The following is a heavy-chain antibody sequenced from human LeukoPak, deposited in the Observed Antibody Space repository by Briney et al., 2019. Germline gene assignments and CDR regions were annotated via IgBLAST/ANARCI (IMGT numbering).Heavy chain of an antibody. Sequence: GGSLRLSCAASGFAFTNAFMCWVRQAPGKGLEWVGRIKSKGDGGTIDYGAPVKGRFTISRDDSKNTLYLQMNSLKTEDTAMYYCTTDAGYSDRWYNWWGRGTLVTVSS. D-gene: IGHD6-13*01. V-gene: IGHV3-15*01. CDR3: TTDAGYSDRWYNW. J-gene: IGHJ4*02. CDR2: IKSKGDGGTI. CDR1: GFAFTNAF.